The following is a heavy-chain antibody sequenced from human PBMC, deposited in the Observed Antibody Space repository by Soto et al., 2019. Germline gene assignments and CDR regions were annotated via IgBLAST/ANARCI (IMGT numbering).Heavy chain of an antibody. D-gene: IGHD2-2*01. CDR3: ARVNKGYCSSTSCYFGWFDP. CDR2: ISYDGSNK. J-gene: IGHJ5*02. V-gene: IGHV3-30-3*01. CDR1: GFTFSSYG. Sequence: GVSLRLSCAASGFTFSSYGIHWVRQAPGKGLEWVAVISYDGSNKYYADSVKGRFTISRDNSKNTLYLQMNSLRAEDTAVYYCARVNKGYCSSTSCYFGWFDPWGQGTLVTVSS.